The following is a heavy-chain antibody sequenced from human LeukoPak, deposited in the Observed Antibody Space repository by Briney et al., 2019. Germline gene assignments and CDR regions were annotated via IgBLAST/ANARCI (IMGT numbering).Heavy chain of an antibody. CDR3: ATGAPRYCSAGSCYLNWFDP. V-gene: IGHV4-39*01. CDR2: IYYSGST. Sequence: SETLSLTCTVSGGSISSSSYYWGWIRQPPGKGLEWIGSIYYSGSTYYNPSLKSRVTISVDTSKNQFSLKLSSVTATDTAVYFCATGAPRYCSAGSCYLNWFDPWGQGTLVTVSS. D-gene: IGHD2-15*01. J-gene: IGHJ5*02. CDR1: GGSISSSSYY.